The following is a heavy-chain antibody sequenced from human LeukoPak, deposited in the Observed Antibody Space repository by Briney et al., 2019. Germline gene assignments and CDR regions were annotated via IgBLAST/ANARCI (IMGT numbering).Heavy chain of an antibody. J-gene: IGHJ4*02. V-gene: IGHV3-23*01. CDR1: GFTFSSYA. CDR2: ISGSGGST. CDR3: AKDRYNSGSYYGESYDY. D-gene: IGHD1-26*01. Sequence: GGSLRLSCAASGFTFSSYAMSWVRQAPGKGLEWVSAISGSGGSTYYADSVKGRFTISRDNSKNTLYLQMNSLRAEDTAVYYCAKDRYNSGSYYGESYDYWGQGTLVTVSS.